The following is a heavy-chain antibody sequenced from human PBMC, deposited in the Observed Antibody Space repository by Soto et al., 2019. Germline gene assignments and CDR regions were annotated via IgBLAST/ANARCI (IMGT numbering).Heavy chain of an antibody. J-gene: IGHJ6*02. CDR2: ISAYNGNT. CDR3: ARDGNKIVVVPAAISSYYYGMDV. Sequence: ASVKVSCKASGYTFTSCGISWVRQAPGQGLEWMGWISAYNGNTNYAQKLQGRVTMTTDTSTSTAYMELSSLRSEDTAVYYCARDGNKIVVVPAAISSYYYGMDVWGQGTTVTVSS. V-gene: IGHV1-18*04. CDR1: GYTFTSCG. D-gene: IGHD2-2*01.